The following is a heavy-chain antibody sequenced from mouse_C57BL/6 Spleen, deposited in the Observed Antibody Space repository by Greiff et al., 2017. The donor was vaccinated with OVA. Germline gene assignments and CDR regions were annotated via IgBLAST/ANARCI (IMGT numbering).Heavy chain of an antibody. D-gene: IGHD1-1*01. Sequence: EVQLQESGPELVKPGASVKISCKASGYSFTGYYMNWVKQSPEKSLEWIGEINPSTGGTTYNQKFKDKATLTVDKSSSTAYSQLKSLTSEDAAVYYCARYYGSFDYWGQGTTLTVSS. J-gene: IGHJ2*01. CDR3: ARYYGSFDY. CDR2: INPSTGGT. V-gene: IGHV1-42*01. CDR1: GYSFTGYY.